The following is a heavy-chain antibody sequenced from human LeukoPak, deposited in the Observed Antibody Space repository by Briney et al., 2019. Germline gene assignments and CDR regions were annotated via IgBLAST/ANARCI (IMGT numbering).Heavy chain of an antibody. D-gene: IGHD6-6*01. CDR3: ARHLGRIAARVKVGYCFDP. CDR1: GGSISSGSYY. CDR2: INHSGST. V-gene: IGHV4-61*09. J-gene: IGHJ5*02. Sequence: PSQTLSLTCTVSGGSISSGSYYWSWIRQPAGKGLEWIWEINHSGSTNYNPSLKSRVTISADTSKNQFSLMLSSVTAADTAVYYCARHLGRIAARVKVGYCFDPWGQGTLVTVSS.